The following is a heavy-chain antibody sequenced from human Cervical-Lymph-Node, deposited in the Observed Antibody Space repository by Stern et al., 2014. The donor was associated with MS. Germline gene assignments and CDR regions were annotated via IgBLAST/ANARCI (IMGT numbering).Heavy chain of an antibody. V-gene: IGHV1-69*06. D-gene: IGHD5-12*01. CDR3: ANRDMGYTYGRHDY. Sequence: MQLVESGAEVKKPGSSVKVSCKASGGTFNNHVISWLRQARGQGLEWMGGIVPLFGTPDYARKFQGRVTITADKSTSTVHMVLSSLNREDTGIYYCANRDMGYTYGRHDYWGQGTLVTVS. CDR1: GGTFNNHV. J-gene: IGHJ4*02. CDR2: IVPLFGTP.